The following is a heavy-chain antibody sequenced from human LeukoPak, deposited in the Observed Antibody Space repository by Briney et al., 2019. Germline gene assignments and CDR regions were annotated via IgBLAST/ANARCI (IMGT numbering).Heavy chain of an antibody. CDR3: ATASPSAAGDRQYYYYYMDV. V-gene: IGHV1-24*01. J-gene: IGHJ6*03. D-gene: IGHD6-13*01. Sequence: GASVKVSCKVSGYTLTELSMHWVRQAPGKGLEWMGGFDPEDGETIYAQKFQGRVTMTEDTSTDTAYMELSSLRSEDTAVYYCATASPSAAGDRQYYYYYMDVWGKGTTVTFSS. CDR1: GYTLTELS. CDR2: FDPEDGET.